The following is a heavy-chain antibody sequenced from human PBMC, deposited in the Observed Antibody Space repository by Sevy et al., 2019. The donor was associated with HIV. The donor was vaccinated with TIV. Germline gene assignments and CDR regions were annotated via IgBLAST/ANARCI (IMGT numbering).Heavy chain of an antibody. D-gene: IGHD6-6*01. J-gene: IGHJ6*02. V-gene: IGHV3-30-3*01. CDR2: ISYDGSNK. CDR1: GFTFSSYA. Sequence: GGSLRLSCVASGFTFSSYAMHWVRQAPGKGLEWVAVISYDGSNKYYADSVKGRFTISRDNSKNTLYLQMNSLRAEDTAVYYCAREIRGSSGYYGMDVWGQGTTVTVSS. CDR3: AREIRGSSGYYGMDV.